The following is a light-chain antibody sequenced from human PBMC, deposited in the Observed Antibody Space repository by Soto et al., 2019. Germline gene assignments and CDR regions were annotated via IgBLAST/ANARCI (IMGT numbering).Light chain of an antibody. V-gene: IGKV1-39*01. CDR1: QNIRNF. CDR3: QQSYSTPSIT. Sequence: DIQMTQAPSSLSASVGDTVNITCRASQNIRNFLNWYQQQPGKAPNLLISSTSRLQSAVPSRFSGSGSGTDFTLTISSLQPEDFASYFCQQSYSTPSITFGQGTRLE. J-gene: IGKJ5*01. CDR2: STS.